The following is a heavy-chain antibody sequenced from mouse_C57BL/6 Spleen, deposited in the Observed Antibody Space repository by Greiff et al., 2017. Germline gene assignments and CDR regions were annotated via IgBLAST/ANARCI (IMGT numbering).Heavy chain of an antibody. CDR3: VEGGSIYDFDY. V-gene: IGHV1-53*01. CDR2: INPSNGGT. CDR1: GYTFTSYW. Sequence: QVQLQQPGTELVKPGASVKLSCKASGYTFTSYWMHWVKQRPGQGLEWIGNINPSNGGTNYNEKFKSKATLTVDKSSSTAFMQLGSLTSEDSAINYCVEGGSIYDFDYWGKGTTLTVSS. J-gene: IGHJ2*01. D-gene: IGHD1-1*01.